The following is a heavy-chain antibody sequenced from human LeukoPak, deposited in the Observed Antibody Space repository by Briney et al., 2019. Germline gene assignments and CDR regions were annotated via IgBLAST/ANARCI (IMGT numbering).Heavy chain of an antibody. D-gene: IGHD1-1*01. V-gene: IGHV4-61*01. CDR1: GGSVSSGSYY. CDR3: ASSGTTQLFDY. J-gene: IGHJ4*02. CDR2: IYYSGST. Sequence: SETLSLTCTVSGGSVSSGSYYWSWIRQPPGKGLVWIGYIYYSGSTNYNPSLKSRVTISVDTSKNQFSLKLSSVTAADTAVYYCASSGTTQLFDYWGQGTLVTVSS.